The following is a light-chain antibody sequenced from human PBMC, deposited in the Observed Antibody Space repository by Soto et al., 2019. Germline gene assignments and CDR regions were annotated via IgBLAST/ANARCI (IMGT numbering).Light chain of an antibody. V-gene: IGKV3-20*01. CDR1: QSVSSSY. CDR2: GAS. J-gene: IGKJ1*01. Sequence: EIVLTQSPGTLCLSPGERATLSCRASQSVSSSYLAWFQQKPGQAPRLLIYGASSRATGIPDRFSGSGSGTDFTLTISRLEPEDFAVYYCPQYASSPRTFGLGTKVEIK. CDR3: PQYASSPRT.